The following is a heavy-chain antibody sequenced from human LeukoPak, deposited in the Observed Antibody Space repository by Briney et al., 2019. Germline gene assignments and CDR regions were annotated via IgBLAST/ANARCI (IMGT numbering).Heavy chain of an antibody. D-gene: IGHD3-22*01. CDR2: IRYDGSNK. V-gene: IGHV3-30*02. Sequence: GGSLRLSCAASGFTFSSYGMHWVRQAPGKGLEWVAFIRYDGSNKYYADSVKGRFTISRDNSKKTLYLQMNSLRAEDTAVYYCAKDYYDSSGYPDAFDIWGQGTMVTVSS. CDR3: AKDYYDSSGYPDAFDI. J-gene: IGHJ3*02. CDR1: GFTFSSYG.